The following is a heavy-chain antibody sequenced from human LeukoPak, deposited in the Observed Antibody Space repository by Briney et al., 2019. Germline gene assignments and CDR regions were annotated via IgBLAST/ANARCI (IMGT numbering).Heavy chain of an antibody. V-gene: IGHV4-39*07. Sequence: SETLSLTCTVSGGSISSSSYYWGWIRQPPGKGLEWIGSIYYSGSTYYNPSLKSRVTISVDTSKNQFSLKLSSVTAADTAVYYCARSEETTVTTDYWGQGTLVTVSS. CDR2: IYYSGST. J-gene: IGHJ4*02. CDR1: GGSISSSSYY. CDR3: ARSEETTVTTDY. D-gene: IGHD4-17*01.